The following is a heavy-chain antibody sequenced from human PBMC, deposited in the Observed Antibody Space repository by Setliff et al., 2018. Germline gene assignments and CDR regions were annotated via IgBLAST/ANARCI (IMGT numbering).Heavy chain of an antibody. J-gene: IGHJ4*02. D-gene: IGHD5-18*01. CDR3: ARGLGGYSYATDY. CDR1: GGSISSYY. Sequence: SETLSLTCTVSGGSISSYYWSWIRQPPGKGLEWIGYIYYSGSTNYNPSLKSRVTISVDTSKNQFSLKLSSVTAADTAVYYCARGLGGYSYATDYWGQGTPVTVSS. V-gene: IGHV4-59*01. CDR2: IYYSGST.